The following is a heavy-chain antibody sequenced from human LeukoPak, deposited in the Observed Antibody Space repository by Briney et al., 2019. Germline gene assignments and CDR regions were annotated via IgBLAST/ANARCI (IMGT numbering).Heavy chain of an antibody. D-gene: IGHD3-10*02. CDR3: AELGITMIGGV. Sequence: GGSLRLSCAASGFTFGSYWMHWVRQAPGKGLVWVSRIDGDGSTTSYADSVKGRFTISRDNAKNTLYLQMNSLRAEDTAVYYCAELGITMIGGVWGKGTTVTISS. J-gene: IGHJ6*04. CDR2: IDGDGSTT. CDR1: GFTFGSYW. V-gene: IGHV3-74*01.